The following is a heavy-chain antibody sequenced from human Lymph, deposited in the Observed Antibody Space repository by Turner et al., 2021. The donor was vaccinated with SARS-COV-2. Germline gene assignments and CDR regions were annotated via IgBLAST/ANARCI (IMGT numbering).Heavy chain of an antibody. CDR2: FDPEGGEI. D-gene: IGHD2-15*01. CDR1: GYTLTELS. V-gene: IGHV1-24*01. J-gene: IGHJ6*02. CDR3: ATVLCTGSSCYYYGMDV. Sequence: QVQLVQSGAEAKKPGASVKVSCKVSGYTLTELSMHWVRQAPGKGLEWMGGFDPEGGEIIYARKFQGRVTMTEDTSTDTAYMELSSLRSEDTAVYYCATVLCTGSSCYYYGMDVWGQGTTVTVSS.